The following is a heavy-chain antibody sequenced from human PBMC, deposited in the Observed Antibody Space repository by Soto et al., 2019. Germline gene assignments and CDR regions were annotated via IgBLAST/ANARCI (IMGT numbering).Heavy chain of an antibody. CDR2: INAGNGNT. CDR1: GYTFTSYA. Sequence: ASVKVSCKASGYTFTSYAMHWVRQAPGQRLEWMGWINAGNGNTKYSQKFQGRVTITRDTSASTAYMELSSLRSEDTAVYYCARDDGRLVGDFVYYYYGMDVWGQGTTVTVSS. V-gene: IGHV1-3*01. D-gene: IGHD2-21*01. J-gene: IGHJ6*02. CDR3: ARDDGRLVGDFVYYYYGMDV.